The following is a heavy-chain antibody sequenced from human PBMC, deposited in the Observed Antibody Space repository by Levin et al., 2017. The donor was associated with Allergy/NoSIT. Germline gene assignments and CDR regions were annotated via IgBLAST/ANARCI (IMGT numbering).Heavy chain of an antibody. CDR1: GFTFSDFW. V-gene: IGHV3-74*01. CDR2: IAGDGSPP. Sequence: GESLKISCAASGFTFSDFWMHWVRQVPGKGLMLVAHIAGDGSPPRYAGSVKGRFTISRDNAKNTLSLQMSSLRVEDSAVYYCASDRVSGSVYPWGQGTVVTVSS. CDR3: ASDRVSGSVYP. J-gene: IGHJ5*02. D-gene: IGHD2/OR15-2a*01.